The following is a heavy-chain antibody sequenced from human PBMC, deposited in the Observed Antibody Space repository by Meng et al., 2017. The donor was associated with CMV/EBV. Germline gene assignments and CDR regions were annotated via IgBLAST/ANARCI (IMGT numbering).Heavy chain of an antibody. CDR2: ISSSCSYI. Sequence: FTVTSYAMSGVRRAPGKGLGWVSPISSSCSYIYYADSVKGRFTISRDNAKNSLYLQMNSLRAEDTAVYYCARDLGLGSGSYYNTHGYWGQGTLVTVSS. V-gene: IGHV3-21*01. D-gene: IGHD3-10*01. CDR3: ARDLGLGSGSYYNTHGY. CDR1: FTVTSYA. J-gene: IGHJ4*02.